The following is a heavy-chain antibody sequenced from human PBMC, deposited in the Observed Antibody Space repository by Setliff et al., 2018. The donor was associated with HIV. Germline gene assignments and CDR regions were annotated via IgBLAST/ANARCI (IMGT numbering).Heavy chain of an antibody. J-gene: IGHJ4*02. V-gene: IGHV3-74*01. D-gene: IGHD1-26*01. CDR2: VNSDGSSK. CDR3: AKGASGSYYPFDY. CDR1: EFTFSSYS. Sequence: PGGSLRLSCAASEFTFSSYSMNWVRQAPGKGLVWVSRVNSDGSSKTYADAVKDRFTISREKSKSTRYLQTNSLRAEDTAIYYCAKGASGSYYPFDYWGQGAPVTVSS.